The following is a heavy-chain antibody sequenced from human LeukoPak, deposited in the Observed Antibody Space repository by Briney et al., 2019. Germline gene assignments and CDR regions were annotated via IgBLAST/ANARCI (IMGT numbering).Heavy chain of an antibody. Sequence: PSETLSLTCAVSGGSISSGAYAWSWIRQPPGKDLEWIGYIYHSGSTSYNPSLKSRVSITIDKSKNQFSLSLSSVTAADTAFYYCARGGGFYGSGTTHFDYWGQGTLVTVSS. D-gene: IGHD3-10*01. CDR2: IYHSGST. CDR3: ARGGGFYGSGTTHFDY. V-gene: IGHV4-30-2*01. CDR1: GGSISSGAYA. J-gene: IGHJ4*02.